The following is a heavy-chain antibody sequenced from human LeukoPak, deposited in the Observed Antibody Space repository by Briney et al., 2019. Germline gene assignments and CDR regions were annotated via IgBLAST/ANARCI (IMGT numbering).Heavy chain of an antibody. CDR3: ARSYSNHLFGMDV. D-gene: IGHD4-11*01. V-gene: IGHV3-66*01. Sequence: GGSLRLSCAASGFTFSTYAMTWVRQAPGKGLEWVSVMYSGGSTYYADSVKGRVAISRDNSQNTVFLQMNSVRVEDTAVYYCARSYSNHLFGMDVWGQGTAVTVSS. CDR2: MYSGGST. CDR1: GFTFSTYA. J-gene: IGHJ6*02.